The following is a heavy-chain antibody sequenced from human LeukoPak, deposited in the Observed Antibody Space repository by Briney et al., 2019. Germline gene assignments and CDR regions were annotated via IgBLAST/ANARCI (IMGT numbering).Heavy chain of an antibody. CDR3: ARRRRIVGATPGAFDI. CDR2: ISSSSSYT. Sequence: PGGSLRLSCAASGFTFSSYSMNWVRQAPGKGLEWVSSISSSSSYTYYADSVKGRFTISRDNAKNSLYLQMNSLRAEDTAVYYCARRRRIVGATPGAFDIWGQGTMVTVSS. CDR1: GFTFSSYS. D-gene: IGHD1-26*01. J-gene: IGHJ3*02. V-gene: IGHV3-21*01.